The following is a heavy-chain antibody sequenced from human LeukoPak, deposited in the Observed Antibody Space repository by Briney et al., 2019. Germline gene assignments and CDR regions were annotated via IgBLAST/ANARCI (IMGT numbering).Heavy chain of an antibody. V-gene: IGHV3-74*01. Sequence: GGSLRLSCAASGFTFSSYWMHWVRQAPGKGLVWVSRINSDGSSTRYADSVKGRFTISRDNAKNTLYLQMNSLRAEDTAVYYCARVEGNYYDSSGYYWGWGQGTLVTVSS. CDR3: ARVEGNYYDSSGYYWG. CDR2: INSDGSST. CDR1: GFTFSSYW. D-gene: IGHD3-22*01. J-gene: IGHJ4*02.